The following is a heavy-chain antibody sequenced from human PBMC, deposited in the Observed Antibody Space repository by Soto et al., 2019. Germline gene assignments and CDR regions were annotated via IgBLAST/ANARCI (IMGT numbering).Heavy chain of an antibody. D-gene: IGHD3-3*01. V-gene: IGHV3-7*03. J-gene: IGHJ4*02. CDR3: ARAPFYDVFLDY. Sequence: EVQLVESGGGLVQPGGSLRLSCAASGFTFSSYWMNWVRQAPGKGLEWVTNIKEDGSEIYYVDSVKGRFTISRDNTKNSLYLQMISLRADDTAVYYCARAPFYDVFLDYWGQGIMVTVSS. CDR1: GFTFSSYW. CDR2: IKEDGSEI.